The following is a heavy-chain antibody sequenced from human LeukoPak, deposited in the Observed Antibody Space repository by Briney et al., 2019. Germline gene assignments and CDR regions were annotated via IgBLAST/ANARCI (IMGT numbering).Heavy chain of an antibody. CDR3: TTPYYDILTGH. V-gene: IGHV3-15*04. J-gene: IGHJ4*02. Sequence: GGSFRLSCAASGFTFSNAWMSWVRQAPGKGLEWVGRIESKTDGGTTDYAAPVKGRFTISRDDSKNTLYLQMNSLKTEDTAVYYCTTPYYDILTGHWGQGTLVTVSS. D-gene: IGHD3-9*01. CDR1: GFTFSNAW. CDR2: IESKTDGGTT.